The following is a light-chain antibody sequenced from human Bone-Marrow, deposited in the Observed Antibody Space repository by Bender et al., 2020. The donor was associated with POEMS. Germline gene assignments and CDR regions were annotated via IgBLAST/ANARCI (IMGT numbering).Light chain of an antibody. CDR1: SSNIGANY. CDR3: AVWDDRLRAVI. V-gene: IGLV1-47*01. CDR2: RNT. Sequence: QSVVTQSPTASGTPRQRVTISCSGSSSNIGANYVYWYQQVPGTAPRRLIYRNTQRPSGVPDRFSGSKSGTSASLAISGLRSEDEADYYCAVWDDRLRAVIFGGGTKLAVL. J-gene: IGLJ2*01.